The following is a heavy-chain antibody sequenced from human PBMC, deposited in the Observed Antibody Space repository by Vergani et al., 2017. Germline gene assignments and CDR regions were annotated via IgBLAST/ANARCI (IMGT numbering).Heavy chain of an antibody. CDR3: ARDPDIVVVPAAPYYYYYYSMDV. Sequence: QVQLVQSGAEVKKPGASVKVSCKASGYTFTSYGISWVRQAPGQGLEWMGWISAYNGNTNYAQKLQGRVTMTTDTSTSTAYVELRSLRSDDTAVYYCARDPDIVVVPAAPYYYYYYSMDVWGQGTTVTVSS. CDR1: GYTFTSYG. J-gene: IGHJ6*02. V-gene: IGHV1-18*04. D-gene: IGHD2-2*01. CDR2: ISAYNGNT.